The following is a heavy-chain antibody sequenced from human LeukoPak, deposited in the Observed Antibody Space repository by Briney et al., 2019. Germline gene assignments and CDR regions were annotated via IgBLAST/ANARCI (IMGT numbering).Heavy chain of an antibody. CDR2: INPNSGGT. V-gene: IGHV1-2*02. CDR1: GYNFADFY. CDR3: ARSKYDLLTGSPDY. D-gene: IGHD3-9*01. Sequence: ASVKVSCKATGYNFADFYMHWVRQAPGHGLEWMGWINPNSGGTNYAQTFQGRFTVTSDTTMSTAYMELTRLTSDDSAMYYCARSKYDLLTGSPDYWGQGTLVTVSS. J-gene: IGHJ4*02.